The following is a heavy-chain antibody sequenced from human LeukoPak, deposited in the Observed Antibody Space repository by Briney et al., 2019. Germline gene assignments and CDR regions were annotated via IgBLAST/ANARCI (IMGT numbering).Heavy chain of an antibody. CDR1: GGTFSSYA. CDR2: INPIFGTA. Sequence: SVKVSCKASGGTFSSYAISWVRQAPGQGLEWMGGINPIFGTANYDQKFQGRVTITADESTSTAYMELSSLRSEDTAVYYCGRELESSSWELGRNAFDIWGQGTMVTVSS. CDR3: GRELESSSWELGRNAFDI. V-gene: IGHV1-69*13. J-gene: IGHJ3*02. D-gene: IGHD6-13*01.